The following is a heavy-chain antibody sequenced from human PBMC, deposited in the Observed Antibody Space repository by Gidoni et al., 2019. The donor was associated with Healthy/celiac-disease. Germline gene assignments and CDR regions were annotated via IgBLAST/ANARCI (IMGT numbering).Heavy chain of an antibody. CDR3: WAYYDYIWGSYRAPNYFDY. CDR1: GFTFSNAW. J-gene: IGHJ4*02. D-gene: IGHD3-16*01. V-gene: IGHV3-15*01. Sequence: EVQLVESGGGLVQPGGSLRLSCAASGFTFSNAWMRWARQAPGKGLEWVGRIKSKTDGGTTDDAAPVKGRFTISRDDSKNTLYLQMNSRKTEDTAVYYCWAYYDYIWGSYRAPNYFDYWGQGTLVTVSS. CDR2: IKSKTDGGTT.